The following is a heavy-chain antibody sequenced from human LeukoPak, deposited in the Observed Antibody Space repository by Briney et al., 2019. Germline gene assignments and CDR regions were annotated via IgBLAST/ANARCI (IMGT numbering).Heavy chain of an antibody. D-gene: IGHD6-13*01. CDR1: GGSISSYY. Sequence: SETLSLTCTVSGGSISSYYWSWIRQPPGKGLEWIGYIYYSGSTNYNPSLKSRVTISVDTSKNQFSLKLSSVTAADTAVYYCARQQIAAAGRGAFDIWGQGTMVTVSS. J-gene: IGHJ3*02. CDR3: ARQQIAAAGRGAFDI. CDR2: IYYSGST. V-gene: IGHV4-59*08.